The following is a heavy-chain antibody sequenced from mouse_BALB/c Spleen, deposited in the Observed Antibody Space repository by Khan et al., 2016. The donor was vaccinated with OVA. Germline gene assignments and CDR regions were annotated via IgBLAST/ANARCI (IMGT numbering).Heavy chain of an antibody. Sequence: QLKQSGPELKKPGETVRISCKASGYTFTNAGMQWVQKMPGKGLKWIGWINTHSGVPKSAEDFKGRFAFSLETSASTVYLQITNLKNEDTAKDFCARGGAAYYRNDGGAMDYWGQGTSVTVSS. CDR1: GYTFTNAG. J-gene: IGHJ4*01. D-gene: IGHD2-14*01. CDR2: INTHSGVP. CDR3: ARGGAAYYRNDGGAMDY. V-gene: IGHV9-4*02.